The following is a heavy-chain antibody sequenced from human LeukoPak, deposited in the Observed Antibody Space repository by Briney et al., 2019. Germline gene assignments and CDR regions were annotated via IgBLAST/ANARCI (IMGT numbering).Heavy chain of an antibody. CDR3: AKYRVAAAGKGYYYYGMDV. Sequence: GGSLRLSCAASGLTFSNYDMNWVRQAPGKGLEWVSAISGSGGSTYYADSVKGRFTISRDNSKNTLYLQMNSLRAEDTAVYYCAKYRVAAAGKGYYYYGMDVWGQGTTVTVSS. D-gene: IGHD6-13*01. CDR1: GLTFSNYD. J-gene: IGHJ6*02. CDR2: ISGSGGST. V-gene: IGHV3-23*01.